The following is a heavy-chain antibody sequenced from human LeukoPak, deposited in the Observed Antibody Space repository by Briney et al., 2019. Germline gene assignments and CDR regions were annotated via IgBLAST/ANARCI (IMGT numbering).Heavy chain of an antibody. V-gene: IGHV3-30*02. CDR1: GFTSSSFG. D-gene: IGHD6-19*01. Sequence: GGCLRLSCAASGFTSSSFGMHWVRQAPGKGLEWVAFIRYDGRNKYYADSVKGRFTISRDNSKNTLYLQMNSLRAEDTAVYYCAKDSTPSGWYYFDYWGQGTLVTVSS. CDR3: AKDSTPSGWYYFDY. J-gene: IGHJ4*02. CDR2: IRYDGRNK.